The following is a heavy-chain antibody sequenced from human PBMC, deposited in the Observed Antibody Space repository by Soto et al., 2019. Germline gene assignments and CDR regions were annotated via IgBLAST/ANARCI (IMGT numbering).Heavy chain of an antibody. Sequence: QVQLVQSGAEVKKPGASVKVSCKASGYTFTSYAMHWVRQAPGQRLERMGWINAGNGNTKYSQKLQGRVTITRDASASRAYMELSSLRSEDTAVYYCARSPGYSYGDYSGQGTLVTVSS. CDR3: ARSPGYSYGDY. CDR2: INAGNGNT. D-gene: IGHD5-18*01. J-gene: IGHJ4*02. V-gene: IGHV1-3*01. CDR1: GYTFTSYA.